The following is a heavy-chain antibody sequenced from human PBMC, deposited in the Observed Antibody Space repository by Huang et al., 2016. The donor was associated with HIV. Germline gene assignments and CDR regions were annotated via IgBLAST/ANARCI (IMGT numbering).Heavy chain of an antibody. CDR2: IYWDDDK. J-gene: IGHJ4*02. V-gene: IGHV2-5*02. D-gene: IGHD1-26*01. CDR3: ANSKVGTSSFDY. CDR1: GFSLSTYGVG. Sequence: QITLKESGPTLVKPTQTLTLTCTFSGFSLSTYGVGVGWIRQPPGKALEWLALIYWDDDKRYSRSLRRRLTISKDTSKTQVVLTMTNLDPVDTATYYCANSKVGTSSFDYWGQGILVIVSS.